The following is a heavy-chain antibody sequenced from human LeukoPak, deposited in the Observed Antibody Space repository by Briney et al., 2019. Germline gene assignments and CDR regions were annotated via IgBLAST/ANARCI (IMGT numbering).Heavy chain of an antibody. J-gene: IGHJ4*02. CDR3: AKDRGWATVTTYDY. V-gene: IGHV3-23*01. D-gene: IGHD4-11*01. Sequence: GSLRLSCAASGFTFSSYAMSWVRQAPGKGLEWVSAISGSGGSTYYADSVKGRFTISRDNSKNTLYLQMNSLRADDTAVYYCAKDRGWATVTTYDYWGQGTLVTVSS. CDR1: GFTFSSYA. CDR2: ISGSGGST.